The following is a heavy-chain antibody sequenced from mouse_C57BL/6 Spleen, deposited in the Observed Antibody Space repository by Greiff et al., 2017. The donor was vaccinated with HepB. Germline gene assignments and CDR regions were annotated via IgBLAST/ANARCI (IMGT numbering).Heavy chain of an antibody. V-gene: IGHV3-6*01. Sequence: LKESGPGLVKPSQSLSLTCSVTGYSITSGYYWNWIRQFPGNKLEWMGYISYDGSNNYNPSLKNRISITRDTSTHQFFLKLNSVTTEDTAQYYCATTKVSYYYAMDYWGQGTSVTVSS. J-gene: IGHJ4*01. CDR2: ISYDGSN. CDR3: ATTKVSYYYAMDY. D-gene: IGHD1-1*01. CDR1: GYSITSGYY.